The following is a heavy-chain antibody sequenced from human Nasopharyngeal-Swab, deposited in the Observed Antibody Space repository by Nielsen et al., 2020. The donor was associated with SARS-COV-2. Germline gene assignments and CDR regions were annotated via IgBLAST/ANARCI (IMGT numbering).Heavy chain of an antibody. Sequence: WIRQPPGKGLEWIGYIYYSGSNNYNPYLKSGLTISVDTSKNQFSLKLSSVTAADTAVYYCTRGQGSHSYYYMDVWGKGTTVTVSS. CDR2: IYYSGSN. V-gene: IGHV4-59*01. CDR3: TRGQGSHSYYYMDV. J-gene: IGHJ6*03.